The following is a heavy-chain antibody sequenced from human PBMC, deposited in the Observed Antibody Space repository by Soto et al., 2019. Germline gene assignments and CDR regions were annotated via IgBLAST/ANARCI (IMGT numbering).Heavy chain of an antibody. D-gene: IGHD3-9*01. CDR2: IYHSGST. CDR3: ARVTLRYFDWLPAYFDY. Sequence: PSETLSLTCAVSGGSISSGGYSWSWIRQPPGKGLEWIGYIYHSGSTYYNPSLKSRVTISVDRSKNQFYLKLSSVTAADTAVYYCARVTLRYFDWLPAYFDYWGQGTLVT. CDR1: GGSISSGGYS. J-gene: IGHJ4*02. V-gene: IGHV4-30-2*01.